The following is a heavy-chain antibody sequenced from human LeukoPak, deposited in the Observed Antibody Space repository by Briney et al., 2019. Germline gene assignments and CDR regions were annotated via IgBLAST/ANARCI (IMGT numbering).Heavy chain of an antibody. D-gene: IGHD6-13*01. CDR3: ARIRKERAAHPPYNWFDH. J-gene: IGHJ5*02. Sequence: ASVKVSCKASGYTFTSYGISWVRQAPGQGLEWMGWISAYNGNTNYAQKLQGRVTMTTDTSTSTAYMELRSLRSDDTAVYYCARIRKERAAHPPYNWFDHWGQGTLVTVSS. V-gene: IGHV1-18*01. CDR2: ISAYNGNT. CDR1: GYTFTSYG.